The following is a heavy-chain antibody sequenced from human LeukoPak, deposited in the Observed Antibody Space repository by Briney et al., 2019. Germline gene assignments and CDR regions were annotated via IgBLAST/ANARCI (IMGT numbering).Heavy chain of an antibody. V-gene: IGHV1-18*01. CDR2: LSTYNGST. J-gene: IGHJ4*02. CDR1: GYTFSRYG. CDR3: ARGIWGSSGWYYFDY. D-gene: IGHD6-19*01. Sequence: ASVKVSCKASGYTFSRYGVNWVRQAPGQGLEWMGGLSTYNGSTNYAQKLQGRVTMTTDTSTSTAYMELRSLRSDHTAVYYCARGIWGSSGWYYFDYWGQGTLVTVSS.